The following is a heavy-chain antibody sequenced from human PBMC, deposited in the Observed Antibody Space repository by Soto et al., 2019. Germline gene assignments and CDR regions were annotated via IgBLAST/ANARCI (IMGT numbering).Heavy chain of an antibody. D-gene: IGHD2-21*02. J-gene: IGHJ3*02. CDR3: ARGSGAYCGGDCYHDAFDI. CDR1: GFTFNIFA. V-gene: IGHV3-23*01. CDR2: ITGNGGST. Sequence: GGSLRLSCAASGFTFNIFAMNWVRQAPGKGLEWVSTITGNGGSTYYADSVKGRFTISRDNAKNSLYLQMNSLRAEDTAVYYCARGSGAYCGGDCYHDAFDIWGQGTMVTVSS.